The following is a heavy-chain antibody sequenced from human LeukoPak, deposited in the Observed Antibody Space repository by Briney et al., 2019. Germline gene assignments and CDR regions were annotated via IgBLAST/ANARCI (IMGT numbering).Heavy chain of an antibody. V-gene: IGHV3-7*01. Sequence: GGSLRLSCTASGFSFSNHYMRWIRQARGKGLEWVANINEDGSNKWHLGSVKGRFTVSRDNARNSLYLQMNSLRVEDTAVYYCTRVIVAVPGYFDYFDFWGQGVLVTVSS. CDR1: GFSFSNHY. D-gene: IGHD6-19*01. CDR2: INEDGSNK. J-gene: IGHJ4*02. CDR3: TRVIVAVPGYFDYFDF.